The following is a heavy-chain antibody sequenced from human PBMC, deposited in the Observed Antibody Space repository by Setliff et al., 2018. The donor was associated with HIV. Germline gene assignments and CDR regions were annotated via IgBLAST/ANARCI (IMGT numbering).Heavy chain of an antibody. V-gene: IGHV4-30-4*07. D-gene: IGHD5-18*01. CDR2: IYYSGGT. J-gene: IGHJ5*02. Sequence: PSETLSLTCTVSGDSIASGGYSWTWIRQPPGKALEWIGYIYYSGGTSYSGTTYYNPSVASRITISGDTSKNQFSLKLTSVTAADTAIYYCARENGWLLGWFDPWGQGTPVTVSS. CDR1: GDSIASGGYS. CDR3: ARENGWLLGWFDP.